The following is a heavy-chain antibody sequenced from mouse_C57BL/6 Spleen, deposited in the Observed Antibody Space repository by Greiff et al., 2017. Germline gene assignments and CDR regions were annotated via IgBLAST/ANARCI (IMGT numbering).Heavy chain of an antibody. CDR1: GYTFTDYY. D-gene: IGHD2-5*01. V-gene: IGHV1-26*01. CDR2: INPNNGGT. Sequence: EVQLQQSGPELVKPGASVKISCKASGYTFTDYYMNWVKQSHGKSLEWIGDINPNNGGTSYNQKFKGKATLTVDKSSSTAYMELRSLTSEDSAVYYCARDYSNRGYYAMDYWGQGTSVTVSS. J-gene: IGHJ4*01. CDR3: ARDYSNRGYYAMDY.